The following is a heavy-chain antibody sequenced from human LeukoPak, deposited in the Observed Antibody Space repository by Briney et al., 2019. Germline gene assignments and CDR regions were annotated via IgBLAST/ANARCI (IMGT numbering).Heavy chain of an antibody. CDR2: IKQDGSEK. CDR3: ARDHGSAAAGMLYMDV. CDR1: GFTFSSYW. Sequence: PGGSLGLSCAASGFTFSSYWMSWVRQAPGKGLEWVANIKQDGSEKYYVDSVKGRFTISRDNAKNSLYLQMNSLRAEDTAVYYCARDHGSAAAGMLYMDVWGKGTTVTVSS. D-gene: IGHD6-13*01. V-gene: IGHV3-7*01. J-gene: IGHJ6*03.